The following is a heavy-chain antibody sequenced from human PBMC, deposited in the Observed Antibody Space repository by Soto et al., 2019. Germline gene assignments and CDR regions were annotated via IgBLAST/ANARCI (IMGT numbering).Heavy chain of an antibody. CDR2: INHSGST. CDR3: ARTIRRKEMATIPDY. Sequence: QVQLQQWGAGLLKPSETLSLTCAVYGGSFSGYYWSWIRQPPGKGLEWIGEINHSGSTNYNPSLKSRVTISVDTSKNQFSLKLSSVTAADTAVYYCARTIRRKEMATIPDYWGQGTLVTVSS. D-gene: IGHD5-12*01. J-gene: IGHJ4*02. V-gene: IGHV4-34*01. CDR1: GGSFSGYY.